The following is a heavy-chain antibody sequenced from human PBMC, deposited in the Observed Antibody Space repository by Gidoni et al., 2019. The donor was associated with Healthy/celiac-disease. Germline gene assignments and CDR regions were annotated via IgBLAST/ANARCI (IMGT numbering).Heavy chain of an antibody. D-gene: IGHD3-22*01. V-gene: IGHV4-31*03. CDR3: ASTGTYYYDSSGYRTNAFDI. CDR2: IYYSGST. CDR1: GGSISSGGYY. Sequence: QVQLQESGPGLVKPSQTLSLTCTVSGGSISSGGYYWSWIRQHPGKGLEWIGYIYYSGSTYYNPSLKSRVTISVDTSKNQFSRKLSSVTAADTAVYYCASTGTYYYDSSGYRTNAFDIWGQGTMVTVSS. J-gene: IGHJ3*02.